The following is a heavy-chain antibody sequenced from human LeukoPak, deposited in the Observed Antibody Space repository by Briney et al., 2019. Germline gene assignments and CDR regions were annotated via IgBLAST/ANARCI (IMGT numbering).Heavy chain of an antibody. D-gene: IGHD3-22*01. J-gene: IGHJ4*02. CDR2: IIPILGIA. CDR3: AREMDPGVITTLDY. V-gene: IGHV1-69*04. Sequence: GASVKVSCKASGHTFTNYDINWVRQASGQGLEWMGRIIPILGIANYAQKFQGRVTITADKSTSTAYMELSSLRSEDTAVYYCAREMDPGVITTLDYWGQGTLVTVSS. CDR1: GHTFTNYD.